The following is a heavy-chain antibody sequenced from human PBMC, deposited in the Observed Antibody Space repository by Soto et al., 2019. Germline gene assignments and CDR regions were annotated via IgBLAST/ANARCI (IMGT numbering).Heavy chain of an antibody. CDR2: VNTGNGNI. D-gene: IGHD5-18*01. V-gene: IGHV1-3*04. J-gene: IGHJ4*02. Sequence: VASVKVSCKASGYTFTGYSIHWVRQAPGQRLEWMGWVNTGNGNIKYSQKFQGRVSITRDTSASTAYMELSSLRSEDTAVYYCARQEERGYNYGYWGQGTLVTVSS. CDR3: ARQEERGYNYGY. CDR1: GYTFTGYS.